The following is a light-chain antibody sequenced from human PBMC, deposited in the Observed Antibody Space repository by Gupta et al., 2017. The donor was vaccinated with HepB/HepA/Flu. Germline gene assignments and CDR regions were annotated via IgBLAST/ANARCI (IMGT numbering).Light chain of an antibody. J-gene: IGKJ1*01. CDR1: QSLLDCDGHTC. Sequence: DIVMTQTALSLPVTPGEPAYISCRSSQSLLDCDGHTCLDWDLQKPGQSPQLLAHTLSYRASGGPDRFGGSGSGTNFTLKISRVEAEDVGIYYCMQRKECPLFGQGTKVEVK. CDR2: TLS. CDR3: MQRKECPL. V-gene: IGKV2-40*01.